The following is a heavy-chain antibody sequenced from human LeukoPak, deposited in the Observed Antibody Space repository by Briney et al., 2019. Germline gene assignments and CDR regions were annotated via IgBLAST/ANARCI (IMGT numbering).Heavy chain of an antibody. CDR2: INEDGSEN. CDR1: GIIYRTYW. D-gene: IGHD2-2*01. Sequence: PGGSLRLSCEGSGIIYRTYWMSWVRQAPGKGLEWVANINEDGSENYYVDSVRGRFTISRDNAKNSLHLQMNSLRVEDTAVYYCARHQGYCSTSTSCAMEGFDIWGQGTMVTVSS. CDR3: ARHQGYCSTSTSCAMEGFDI. J-gene: IGHJ3*02. V-gene: IGHV3-7*01.